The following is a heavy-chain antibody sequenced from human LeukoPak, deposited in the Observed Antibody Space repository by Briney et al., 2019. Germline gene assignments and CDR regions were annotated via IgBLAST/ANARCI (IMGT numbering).Heavy chain of an antibody. J-gene: IGHJ3*02. CDR2: INPSGGST. D-gene: IGHD5/OR15-5a*01. CDR3: ARDLGDIVSSITHAFDI. CDR1: GYTFTSYY. V-gene: IGHV1-46*01. Sequence: ASVKVSCKASGYTFTSYYMHWVRQAPGQGLEWMGIINPSGGSTSYAQKFQGRVTMTRDTSTSTVYTELSSLRSEDTAVYYCARDLGDIVSSITHAFDIWGQGTMVTVSS.